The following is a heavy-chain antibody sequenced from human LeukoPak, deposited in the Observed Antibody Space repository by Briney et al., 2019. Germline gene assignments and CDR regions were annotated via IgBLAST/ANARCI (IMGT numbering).Heavy chain of an antibody. CDR1: GYTFTIYD. CDR3: ARGPFGTGSYFDF. J-gene: IGHJ4*02. V-gene: IGHV1-8*01. D-gene: IGHD3-10*01. CDR2: MNPNSGDT. Sequence: ASVKVSCKASGYTFTIYDINWVRQAPGQGLEWMGWMNPNSGDTGYAQKFQGRVTMTRDTSISTAYMDLSSLRSEDTAVYYCARGPFGTGSYFDFWGQGTLVTVSS.